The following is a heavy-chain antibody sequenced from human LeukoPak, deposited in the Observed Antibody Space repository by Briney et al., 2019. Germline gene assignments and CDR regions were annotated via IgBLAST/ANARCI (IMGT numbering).Heavy chain of an antibody. CDR2: IRYDGSNK. D-gene: IGHD3-10*01. CDR3: ARDPGGWFGELRYDAFDI. V-gene: IGHV3-30*02. J-gene: IGHJ3*02. Sequence: PGGSLRLSCAASGFTFSSYGMHWVRQAPGKGLEWVAFIRYDGSNKYYADSVKGRFTISRDNSKNTLYLQMNSLRAEDTAVYYCARDPGGWFGELRYDAFDIWGQGTMVTVSS. CDR1: GFTFSSYG.